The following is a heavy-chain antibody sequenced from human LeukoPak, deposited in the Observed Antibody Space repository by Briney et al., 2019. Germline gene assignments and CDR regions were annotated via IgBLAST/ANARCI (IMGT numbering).Heavy chain of an antibody. V-gene: IGHV1-24*01. D-gene: IGHD1-26*01. J-gene: IGHJ6*02. CDR3: ATIHYQIVGASIDYYGMDV. CDR2: FDPEDGET. CDR1: GYTLTELS. Sequence: ASVKVSCKVSGYTLTELSMHWVRQAPGKGLEWLGGFDPEDGETIYAQKFQGRVTMTEDTSTDTAHMELSSLRSEDTAVYYCATIHYQIVGASIDYYGMDVWGQGTTVTVSS.